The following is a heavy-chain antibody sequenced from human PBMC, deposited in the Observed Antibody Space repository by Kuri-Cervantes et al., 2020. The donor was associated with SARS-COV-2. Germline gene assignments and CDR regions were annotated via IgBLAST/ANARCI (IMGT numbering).Heavy chain of an antibody. D-gene: IGHD3-22*01. Sequence: GGSLRLSCAASGFTFSNYAIHWVRQAPGKGLEWVALISYDGSDKNYADSVKGRFTISRDNSKNTLYLQMNSLRAEDTAVYYFARDDSSGYYRDWFDPWGQGTLVTVSS. V-gene: IGHV3-30*01. CDR3: ARDDSSGYYRDWFDP. CDR1: GFTFSNYA. CDR2: ISYDGSDK. J-gene: IGHJ5*02.